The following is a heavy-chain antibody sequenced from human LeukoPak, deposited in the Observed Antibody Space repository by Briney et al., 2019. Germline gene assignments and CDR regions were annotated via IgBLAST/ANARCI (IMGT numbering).Heavy chain of an antibody. CDR1: GGSISSGSYY. D-gene: IGHD6-6*01. CDR3: ARTSSSSPDYYYYYYMDV. J-gene: IGHJ6*03. V-gene: IGHV4-61*02. CDR2: IYTSGGT. Sequence: NPSETLSLTCTVSGGSISSGSYYWSWIRQPAGKGLEWIGRIYTSGGTNYNPSLKSRVTISVDTSKNQFSLKLSSVTAAGTAVYYCARTSSSSPDYYYYYYMDVWGKGTTVTVSS.